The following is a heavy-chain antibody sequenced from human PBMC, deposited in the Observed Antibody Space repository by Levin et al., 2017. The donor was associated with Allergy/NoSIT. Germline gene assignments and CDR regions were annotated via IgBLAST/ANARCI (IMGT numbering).Heavy chain of an antibody. CDR2: IYYSGST. Sequence: SETLSLTCTVSGGSISSSSYYWGWIRQPPGKGLEWIGSIYYSGSTYYNPSLKSRVTISVDTSKNQFSLKLSSVTAADTAVYYCARRPRYYYDSSGGHPGAFDIWGQGTMVTVSS. CDR1: GGSISSSSYY. J-gene: IGHJ3*02. V-gene: IGHV4-39*01. CDR3: ARRPRYYYDSSGGHPGAFDI. D-gene: IGHD3-22*01.